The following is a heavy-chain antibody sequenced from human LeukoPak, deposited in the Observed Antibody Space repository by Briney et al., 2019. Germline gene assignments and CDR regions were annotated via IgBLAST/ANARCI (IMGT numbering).Heavy chain of an antibody. J-gene: IGHJ4*02. D-gene: IGHD3-10*01. CDR3: ARGRNTMVRGAHGWLDY. CDR2: INHSGRT. CDR1: GGSFSGYY. V-gene: IGHV4-34*01. Sequence: SPTLSLTCAVYGGSFSGYYWSWIRQPPGKGLEWSGEINHSGRTNYNPSLMSRVTISVDTSKNQFSLKLSSVTAADTAVYYCARGRNTMVRGAHGWLDYWGQGTLVTVSS.